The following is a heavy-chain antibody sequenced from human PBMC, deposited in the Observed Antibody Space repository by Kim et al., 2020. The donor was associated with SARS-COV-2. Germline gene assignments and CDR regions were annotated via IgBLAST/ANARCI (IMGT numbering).Heavy chain of an antibody. CDR2: ISWNSGSI. CDR1: GFTFDDYA. V-gene: IGHV3-9*01. J-gene: IGHJ4*02. Sequence: GGSLRLSCAASGFTFDDYAMHWVRQAPGKGLEWVSGISWNSGSIGYADSVKGRFTISRDNAKNSLYLQMNSLRAEDTALYYCAKVASGWFDYWGQGTLVT. D-gene: IGHD6-19*01. CDR3: AKVASGWFDY.